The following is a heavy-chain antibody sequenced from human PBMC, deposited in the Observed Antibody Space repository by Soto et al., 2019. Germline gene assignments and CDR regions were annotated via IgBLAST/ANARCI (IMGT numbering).Heavy chain of an antibody. CDR1: GFTFSSYA. D-gene: IGHD3-16*02. J-gene: IGHJ4*02. CDR2: ISGSGGST. CDR3: AKXKVPDYVWGSYRYFVFDY. Sequence: GGSLRLSCAASGFTFSSYAMSWVRQAPGKGLEWVSAISGSGGSTYYADSVKGRFTISRDNSKNTLYLQMNSLRAEDTAVYYCAKXKVPDYVWGSYRYFVFDYWGQGTLVTVSS. V-gene: IGHV3-23*01.